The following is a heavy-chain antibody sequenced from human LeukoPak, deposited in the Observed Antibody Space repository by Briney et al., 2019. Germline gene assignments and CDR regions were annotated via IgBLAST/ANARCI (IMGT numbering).Heavy chain of an antibody. J-gene: IGHJ4*02. CDR2: VHYSGDT. Sequence: PSETLSLTCTVSGGSITSYYWTWMRQSPGKGLEWIGYVHYSGDTKYSPSLKSRVTMSMDTSKNQFSLKLSSVTAADTAVYYCAKVSTSSHAARGYSSSWYLVYWGQGTLVTVSS. V-gene: IGHV4-59*12. CDR1: GGSITSYY. D-gene: IGHD6-13*01. CDR3: AKVSTSSHAARGYSSSWYLVY.